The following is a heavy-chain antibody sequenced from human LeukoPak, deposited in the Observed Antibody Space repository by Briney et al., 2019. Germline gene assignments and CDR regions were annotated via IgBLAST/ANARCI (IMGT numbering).Heavy chain of an antibody. Sequence: SSETLSLTCAVSGYSISSGYYWGWIRQPPGKGLEWIGSIYHSESTYYNPSLKSRVTISVDTSKNQFSLKLSSVTAADTAVYYCAGTYYDSSGYIFDYWGQGTLVTVSS. CDR2: IYHSEST. V-gene: IGHV4-38-2*01. CDR1: GYSISSGYY. D-gene: IGHD3-22*01. J-gene: IGHJ4*02. CDR3: AGTYYDSSGYIFDY.